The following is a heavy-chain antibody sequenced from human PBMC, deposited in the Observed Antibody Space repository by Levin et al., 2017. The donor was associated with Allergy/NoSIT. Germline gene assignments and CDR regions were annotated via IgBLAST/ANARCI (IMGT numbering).Heavy chain of an antibody. CDR1: GFIFSNYA. CDR3: AKATPHFDT. Sequence: GGSLRLSCAASGFIFSNYAMSWVRQAPGKGLEWVSAISGNGYSTHYADSVKGRFTISRDNSKNTLYLQMNRLRDEDTAVYYCAKATPHFDTWGQGTLVTVSS. D-gene: IGHD5-12*01. CDR2: ISGNGYST. V-gene: IGHV3-23*01. J-gene: IGHJ4*02.